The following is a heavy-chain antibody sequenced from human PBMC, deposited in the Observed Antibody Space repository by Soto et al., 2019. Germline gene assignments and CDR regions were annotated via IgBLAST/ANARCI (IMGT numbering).Heavy chain of an antibody. J-gene: IGHJ4*02. Sequence: EVQLVKSGGGLVKPGGSLRLSCAASGFTFSSYSMNWVRQAPGKGLEWVSSISSSSSYIYYADSVKGRFTISRDNAKNSLYLQMNSLRAEDTAVYYCASGGGGYRGYWGQGTLVTVSS. CDR2: ISSSSSYI. CDR1: GFTFSSYS. D-gene: IGHD3-16*01. V-gene: IGHV3-21*01. CDR3: ASGGGGYRGY.